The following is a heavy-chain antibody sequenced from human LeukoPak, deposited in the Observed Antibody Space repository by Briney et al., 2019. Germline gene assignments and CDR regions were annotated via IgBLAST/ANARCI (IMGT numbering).Heavy chain of an antibody. V-gene: IGHV4-59*01. Sequence: SETLSLTCTVSGVSIGSYYLSWIRQPPGKGLEWIGYIYYSGSTNYNPSLKNRVTTSVDTSKNQFSLKQRSVTSADTTVYYCARYYYDNSGSIYAFDIWGQGTMVTVSS. J-gene: IGHJ3*02. CDR3: ARYYYDNSGSIYAFDI. D-gene: IGHD3-22*01. CDR2: IYYSGST. CDR1: GVSIGSYY.